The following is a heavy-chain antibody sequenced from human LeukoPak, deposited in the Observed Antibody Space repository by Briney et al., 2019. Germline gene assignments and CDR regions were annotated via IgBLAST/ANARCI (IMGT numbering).Heavy chain of an antibody. Sequence: GGSLRLSCAASGFSFRSFWMSWVRQAPGKGLEWVANIDEDGSNKYYADSVKGRFTISRDNSKNTLYLQMNGLRAEDTAVYYCAKDRQLWISEYYFDYWGQGTLVTVSS. CDR2: IDEDGSNK. CDR1: GFSFRSFW. V-gene: IGHV3-7*01. D-gene: IGHD5-18*01. CDR3: AKDRQLWISEYYFDY. J-gene: IGHJ4*02.